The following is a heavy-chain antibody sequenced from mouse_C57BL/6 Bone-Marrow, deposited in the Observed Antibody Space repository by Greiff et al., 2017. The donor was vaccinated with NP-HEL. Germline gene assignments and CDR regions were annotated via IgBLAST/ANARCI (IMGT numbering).Heavy chain of an antibody. CDR3: ARDYSNWPWFAY. V-gene: IGHV1-64*01. CDR2: IHPNSGST. CDR1: GYTFTSYW. J-gene: IGHJ3*01. Sequence: QVQLQHPGAELVKPGASVKLSCKASGYTFTSYWMHWVKQRPGQGLEWIGMIHPNSGSTNYNEKFKSKATLTVDKSSSTAYMQLSSLTSEDSAVYYCARDYSNWPWFAYWGQGTLVTVSA. D-gene: IGHD2-5*01.